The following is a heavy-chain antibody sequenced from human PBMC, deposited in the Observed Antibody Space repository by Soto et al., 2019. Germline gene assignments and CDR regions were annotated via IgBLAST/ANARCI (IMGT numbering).Heavy chain of an antibody. Sequence: AGGSLRLSCAASGFTFSSYAMHWVRQAPGKGLEYVSAISSNGGSTYYANSVKGRFTISRDNSKNTLYLQMGSLRAEDMAVYYCARDRNDYWGQGTLVTVSS. CDR1: GFTFSSYA. V-gene: IGHV3-64*01. J-gene: IGHJ4*02. CDR3: ARDRNDY. CDR2: ISSNGGST.